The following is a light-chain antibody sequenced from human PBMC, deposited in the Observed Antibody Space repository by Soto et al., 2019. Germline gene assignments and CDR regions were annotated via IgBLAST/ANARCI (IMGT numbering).Light chain of an antibody. Sequence: ENVLTQSPGTLSLSPGDGASLSWRASQSVSNNYLAWHQQRPGQAPRLLIFGASNRATGVPDRFTGSASGTDFTLTISRLQPEDFALYFCQQYASSPVTFGGGTKVDIK. J-gene: IGKJ4*01. CDR2: GAS. CDR3: QQYASSPVT. V-gene: IGKV3-20*01. CDR1: QSVSNNY.